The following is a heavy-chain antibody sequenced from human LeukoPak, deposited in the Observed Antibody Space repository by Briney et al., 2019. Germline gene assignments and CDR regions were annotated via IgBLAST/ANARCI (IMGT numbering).Heavy chain of an antibody. CDR2: IYTSGST. D-gene: IGHD3-10*01. J-gene: IGHJ4*02. Sequence: SETLSLTCTVSGASISSYYWSWIRQPAGKGVEWIGHIYTSGSTNYNPSLKSRVTMSLDTSKKQFSLKLNAVTAADTAVYYCARSIYYYGSGSYYTLDYWGQGTLVTVSS. V-gene: IGHV4-4*07. CDR3: ARSIYYYGSGSYYTLDY. CDR1: GASISSYY.